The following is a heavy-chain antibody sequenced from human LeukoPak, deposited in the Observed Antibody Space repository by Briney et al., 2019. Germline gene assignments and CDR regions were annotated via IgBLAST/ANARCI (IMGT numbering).Heavy chain of an antibody. J-gene: IGHJ5*02. CDR1: GYTFTGYY. D-gene: IGHD6-13*01. V-gene: IGHV1-2*02. CDR2: INPNSGGT. Sequence: ASVKVSCKASGYTFTGYYMHWVRQAPGQGLGWMGWINPNSGGTNYAQKFQGRVTMTRATSISTAYMELSRLRSDDTAVYYCARETQGIAAAGTNWFDPWGQGTLVTVSS. CDR3: ARETQGIAAAGTNWFDP.